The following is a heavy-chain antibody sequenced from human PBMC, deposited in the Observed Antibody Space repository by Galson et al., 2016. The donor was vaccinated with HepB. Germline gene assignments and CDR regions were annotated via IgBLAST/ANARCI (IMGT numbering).Heavy chain of an antibody. CDR3: ARPFGSGNYDAFDV. CDR1: GYTLTSHA. J-gene: IGHJ3*01. V-gene: IGHV1-18*04. Sequence: SVKLSCKASGYTLTSHAINWVRQAPGQGLEWVGCISARNGNIYYAQTVQGRVTLTTEKSTNPAYMELRSLRSDDTALYYCARPFGSGNYDAFDVWGQGTMVTVSS. CDR2: ISARNGNI. D-gene: IGHD3-10*01.